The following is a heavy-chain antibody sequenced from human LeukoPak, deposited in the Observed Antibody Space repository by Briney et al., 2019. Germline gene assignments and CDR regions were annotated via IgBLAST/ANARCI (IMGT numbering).Heavy chain of an antibody. Sequence: SETLSLTCAVYGGSFSGYYWSWIRQPPGKGLEWSGEINHSGSTTYNPSLKSRVTISVDTSKNQFSLKLSSVTAADTAVYYCASAPGYCSSTSCYAMSYYYYYGMDVWGKGTTVTVSS. CDR1: GGSFSGYY. CDR3: ASAPGYCSSTSCYAMSYYYYYGMDV. V-gene: IGHV4-34*01. D-gene: IGHD2-2*01. CDR2: INHSGST. J-gene: IGHJ6*04.